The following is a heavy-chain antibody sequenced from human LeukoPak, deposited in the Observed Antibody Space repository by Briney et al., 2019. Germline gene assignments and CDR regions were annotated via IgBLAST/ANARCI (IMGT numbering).Heavy chain of an antibody. CDR3: AREGAYYYGSGSYPNGDY. CDR2: ISAYNGNT. D-gene: IGHD3-10*01. J-gene: IGHJ4*02. V-gene: IGHV1-18*01. CDR1: GYTFTNYG. Sequence: ASVKVSCKASGYTFTNYGLTWVRQAPGQGLKWMGWISAYNGNTNYAQKLQGRVTMATDTSTSTAYMELRSLRSDDTAVYYCAREGAYYYGSGSYPNGDYWGQGTLVTVSS.